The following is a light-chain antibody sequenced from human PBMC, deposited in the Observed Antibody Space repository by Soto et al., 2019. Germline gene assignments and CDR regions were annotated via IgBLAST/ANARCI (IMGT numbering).Light chain of an antibody. CDR1: QNIDTF. J-gene: IGKJ3*01. V-gene: IGKV1-5*03. CDR2: KAS. Sequence: DIQMTQSPSTLAASVGDRVTISCRASQNIDTFLALYQHKPGKAPKLLIYKASVLETDVPARFSGSGSGTEFTLTIGRLQPDVFSTYYCQQYHSYSFTFGPGTKVHVK. CDR3: QQYHSYSFT.